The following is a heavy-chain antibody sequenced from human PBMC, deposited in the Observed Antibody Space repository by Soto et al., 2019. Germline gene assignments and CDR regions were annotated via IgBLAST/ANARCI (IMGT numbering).Heavy chain of an antibody. V-gene: IGHV3-30*04. J-gene: IGHJ6*02. Sequence: GGSLRLSCAASGFTFSSYAMHWVRQAPGKGLEWVAVISYDGSNKYYADSVKGRFTISRDNSKNTLYLQMNSLGAEDTAVYYCARDRITMVRGVIRAYYYYGMVVWGQGTTVTVSS. D-gene: IGHD3-10*01. CDR1: GFTFSSYA. CDR3: ARDRITMVRGVIRAYYYYGMVV. CDR2: ISYDGSNK.